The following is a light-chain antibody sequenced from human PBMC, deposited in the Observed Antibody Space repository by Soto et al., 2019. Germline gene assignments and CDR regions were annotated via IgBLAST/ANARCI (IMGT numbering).Light chain of an antibody. J-gene: IGKJ5*01. CDR2: KAS. CDR1: QNINSW. V-gene: IGKV1-5*03. CDR3: QQYEIYPIT. Sequence: DIQMTQSPSTLSASVGDRVTITCRASQNINSWLAWYQQKPGKAPKLLIYKASSLESGVPSRFIGSGSGTEFTLTISSLQADDFAAYYCQQYEIYPITFGQGTRLEIK.